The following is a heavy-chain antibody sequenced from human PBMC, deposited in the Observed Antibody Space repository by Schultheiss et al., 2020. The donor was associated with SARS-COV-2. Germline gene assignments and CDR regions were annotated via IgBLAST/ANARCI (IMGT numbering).Heavy chain of an antibody. J-gene: IGHJ3*02. CDR1: GGSISSYY. Sequence: SETPSLTCAVYGGSISSYYWSWIRQPPGKGLEWIGYIYYSGSTNYNPSLKSRVTISVDTSKNQFSLKLSSVTAADTAVYYCARQGSSSSAFDIWGQGTTVTVSS. D-gene: IGHD6-13*01. CDR2: IYYSGST. V-gene: IGHV4-59*01. CDR3: ARQGSSSSAFDI.